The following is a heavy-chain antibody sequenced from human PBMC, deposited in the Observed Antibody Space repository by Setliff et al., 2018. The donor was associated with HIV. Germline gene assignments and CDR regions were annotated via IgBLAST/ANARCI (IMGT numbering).Heavy chain of an antibody. Sequence: SVKVSCKTSGYIFTSQHLHWVRQAPGQGLEWMGGIIPIFGTANYAQKFQGRVTITTDESTSTAYMELSSLRSEDTAVYYCASGSGYCKNGNCYIGVHKNPDKYYFDYWGQGTLVTVSS. CDR3: ASGSGYCKNGNCYIGVHKNPDKYYFDY. CDR2: IIPIFGTA. D-gene: IGHD2-8*01. J-gene: IGHJ4*02. CDR1: GYIFTSQH. V-gene: IGHV1-69*05.